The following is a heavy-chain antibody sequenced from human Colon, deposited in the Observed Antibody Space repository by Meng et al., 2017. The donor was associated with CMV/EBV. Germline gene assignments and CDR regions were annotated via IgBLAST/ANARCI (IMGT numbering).Heavy chain of an antibody. CDR1: GGSISSGGYY. V-gene: IGHV4-31*03. Sequence: LRLSCTVSGGSISSGGYYWSWIRQHPGKGLEWIGYIYYSGSTYYNPSLKSRVTISVDTSKNQFSLKLSSVTAADTALYYCARARVGYCSSTSCYQGGYYYYGMDVWGQGTTVTVSS. J-gene: IGHJ6*02. CDR3: ARARVGYCSSTSCYQGGYYYYGMDV. D-gene: IGHD2-2*01. CDR2: IYYSGST.